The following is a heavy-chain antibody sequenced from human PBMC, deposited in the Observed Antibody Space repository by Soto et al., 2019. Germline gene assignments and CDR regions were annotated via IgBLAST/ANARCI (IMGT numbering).Heavy chain of an antibody. Sequence: GGSLRLSCVASGFTFKAYAMGWVRQAPGTGLEWVSSITATNGNTYYADSVRGRFTISRDNSRNSLFLQMNGLRPEDSALYYCAKDEGTSSTVFDYWGQGTLVTVSS. CDR1: GFTFKAYA. V-gene: IGHV3-23*01. CDR2: ITATNGNT. D-gene: IGHD4-4*01. J-gene: IGHJ4*02. CDR3: AKDEGTSSTVFDY.